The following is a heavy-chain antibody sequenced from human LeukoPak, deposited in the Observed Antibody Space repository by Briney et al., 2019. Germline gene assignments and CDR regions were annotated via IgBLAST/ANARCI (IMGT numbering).Heavy chain of an antibody. CDR2: IYYSGST. Sequence: SVTLSLTCTVSVDSISSYHWSWIRQPPGKGLEWIGYIYYSGSTNYNPSLKSRVTISVDTSKNQFSLKLSSVTAADTAVYYCARAAYSSGWSGFVVDSYYFDYWGQGTLVTVSS. V-gene: IGHV4-59*01. CDR1: VDSISSYH. CDR3: ARAAYSSGWSGFVVDSYYFDY. D-gene: IGHD6-19*01. J-gene: IGHJ4*02.